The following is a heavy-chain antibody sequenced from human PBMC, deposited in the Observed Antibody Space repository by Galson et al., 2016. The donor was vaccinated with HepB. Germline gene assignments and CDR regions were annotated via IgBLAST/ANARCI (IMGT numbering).Heavy chain of an antibody. CDR1: GFTFSTYW. V-gene: IGHV3-7*03. Sequence: SLRLSCAASGFTFSTYWMAWVRQAPGKGLEWVANINEDGSGKYYVESVQGRFTISRDNAKNSLFPQMNGLRAEDAAVSYCATDLFSISGTPNFDLWGPGTRVAVSS. D-gene: IGHD1-7*01. CDR2: INEDGSGK. J-gene: IGHJ4*02. CDR3: ATDLFSISGTPNFDL.